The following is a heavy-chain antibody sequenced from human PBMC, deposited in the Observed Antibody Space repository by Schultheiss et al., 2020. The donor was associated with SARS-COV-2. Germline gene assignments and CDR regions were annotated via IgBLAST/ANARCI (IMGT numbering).Heavy chain of an antibody. J-gene: IGHJ5*02. Sequence: ASVKVSCKASGYTFSDYYIHWVRQAPGQGLEWMGRINPNSGGTNYAQKFQGRVTITADESTSTAYMELSSLRSEDTAVYYCARRMYSSSSGFDPWGQGTLVTVSS. D-gene: IGHD6-6*01. CDR3: ARRMYSSSSGFDP. CDR1: GYTFSDYY. V-gene: IGHV1-2*06. CDR2: INPNSGGT.